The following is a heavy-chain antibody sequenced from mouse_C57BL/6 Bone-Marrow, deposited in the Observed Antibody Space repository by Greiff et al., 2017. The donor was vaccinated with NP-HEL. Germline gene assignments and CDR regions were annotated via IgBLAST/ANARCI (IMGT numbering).Heavy chain of an antibody. J-gene: IGHJ3*01. D-gene: IGHD2-5*01. CDR1: GYSFTGYF. CDR2: INPYNGDT. V-gene: IGHV1-20*01. Sequence: EVKLMESGPELVKPGDSVKISCKASGYSFTGYFMNWVMQSHGKSLEWIGRINPYNGDTFYNQKFKGKATLTVDKSSSTAHMELRSLTSEDSAVYYCSSYSNYEGFAYWGQGTLVTVSA. CDR3: SSYSNYEGFAY.